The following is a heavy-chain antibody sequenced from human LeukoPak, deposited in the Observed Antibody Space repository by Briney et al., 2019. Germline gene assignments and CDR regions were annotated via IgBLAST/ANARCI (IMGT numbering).Heavy chain of an antibody. CDR3: ARSPVYDYVWGSYRYGPPDY. CDR1: GGSISSYY. J-gene: IGHJ4*02. CDR2: IYTSGST. D-gene: IGHD3-16*02. Sequence: SETLSLTCTVSGGSISSYYWSWIRQPAGKGLEWIGRIYTSGSTNYNPSLKSRVTMSVDTSKNQFSLKLSSVTAADTAVYYCARSPVYDYVWGSYRYGPPDYWGQGTLVTVSS. V-gene: IGHV4-4*07.